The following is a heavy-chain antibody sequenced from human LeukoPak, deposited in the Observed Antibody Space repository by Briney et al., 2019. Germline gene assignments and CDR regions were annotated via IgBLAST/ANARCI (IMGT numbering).Heavy chain of an antibody. CDR3: AIGGYSQYYYYMDV. Sequence: VASVKVSCKASGGTFSSYAISWVRQAPGQGLEWMGGIIPIFGTANYAQKFQGRVTITTDESTSTAYMELSSLRSEDTAVYYCAIGGYSQYYYYMDVWGKGTTVTVSS. CDR1: GGTFSSYA. V-gene: IGHV1-69*05. D-gene: IGHD5-18*01. J-gene: IGHJ6*03. CDR2: IIPIFGTA.